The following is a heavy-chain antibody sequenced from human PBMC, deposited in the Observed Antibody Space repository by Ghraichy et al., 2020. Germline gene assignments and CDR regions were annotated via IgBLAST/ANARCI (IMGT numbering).Heavy chain of an antibody. CDR3: AREAVGGVEGY. Sequence: GESLNISCAASGFTFSSYWMSWVRQAPGKGLEWVANIKQDGSEKYYVDSVKGRFTISRDNAKNSLYLQMNSLRAEDTAVYYCAREAVGGVEGYWGQGTLVTVSS. V-gene: IGHV3-7*03. CDR2: IKQDGSEK. D-gene: IGHD3-16*01. CDR1: GFTFSSYW. J-gene: IGHJ4*02.